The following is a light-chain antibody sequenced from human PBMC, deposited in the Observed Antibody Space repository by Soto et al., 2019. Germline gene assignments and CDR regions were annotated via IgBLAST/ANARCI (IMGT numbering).Light chain of an antibody. CDR3: RQYGRSLEFA. CDR1: QSVSSNF. CDR2: GAS. J-gene: IGKJ4*01. V-gene: IGKV3-20*01. Sequence: SVLTKSPGTLSLSPGERATLSCRASQSVSSNFLAWYQEKPGQAPRLLIYGASSRATGIPDRFSGSGSGTDFTLTISRLEPEDFAVYYCRQYGRSLEFAFGGGTKVDIK.